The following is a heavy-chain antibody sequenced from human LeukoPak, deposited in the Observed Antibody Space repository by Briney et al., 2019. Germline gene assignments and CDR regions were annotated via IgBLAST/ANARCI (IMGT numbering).Heavy chain of an antibody. V-gene: IGHV2-5*02. J-gene: IGHJ4*02. Sequence: SGPTLVKPTQTLTLTCTFSGFSLSTSGVGVGWIRQPPGKALEWLALIYWDDDKRYRPSLKSRVTITKDTSKNQVVLTMTNMDPVDTATYYCAHLSKHSSTWSHWGQGTLVTVSS. CDR3: AHLSKHSSTWSH. D-gene: IGHD6-13*01. CDR1: GFSLSTSGVG. CDR2: IYWDDDK.